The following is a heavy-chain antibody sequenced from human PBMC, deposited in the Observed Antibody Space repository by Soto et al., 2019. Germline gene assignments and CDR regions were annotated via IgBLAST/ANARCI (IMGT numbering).Heavy chain of an antibody. Sequence: PGGSLSLSCAASGFTFSSYAMHWVRQAPGKGLEWVAVISYDGSNKYYADSVKGRFTISRDNSKNTLYLQMNSLRAEDTAVYYCARDGSIAVAGSDYYYYGMDVWGQGTTVTVSS. CDR2: ISYDGSNK. CDR1: GFTFSSYA. CDR3: ARDGSIAVAGSDYYYYGMDV. D-gene: IGHD6-19*01. V-gene: IGHV3-30-3*01. J-gene: IGHJ6*02.